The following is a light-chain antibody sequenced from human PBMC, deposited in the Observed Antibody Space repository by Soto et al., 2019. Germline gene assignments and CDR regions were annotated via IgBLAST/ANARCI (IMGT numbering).Light chain of an antibody. CDR3: QQRSNWPPDLT. J-gene: IGKJ4*01. V-gene: IGKV3-11*01. CDR1: QSVNSY. Sequence: EIVLTQSPATLSLSPGERATVSCRASQSVNSYLAWYQQKPGQAPRLLIYDASNRATGIPARFSGSGSGTDFTLTISSLEPEDFAVYYCQQRSNWPPDLTFGGGTKVEIK. CDR2: DAS.